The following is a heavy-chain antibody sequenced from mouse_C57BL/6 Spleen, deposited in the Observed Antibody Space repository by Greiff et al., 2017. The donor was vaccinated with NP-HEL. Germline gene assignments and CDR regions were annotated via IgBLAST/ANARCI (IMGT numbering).Heavy chain of an antibody. CDR1: GFTFSSYA. CDR3: ARDREGGFAY. Sequence: EVKVVESGGGLVKPGGSLKLSCAASGFTFSSYAMSWVRQTPEKRLEWVATISDGGSYTYYPDNVKGRFTISRDNAKNNLYLQMSHLKSEDTAMYYCARDREGGFAYWGQGTLVTVSA. CDR2: ISDGGSYT. V-gene: IGHV5-4*01. J-gene: IGHJ3*01.